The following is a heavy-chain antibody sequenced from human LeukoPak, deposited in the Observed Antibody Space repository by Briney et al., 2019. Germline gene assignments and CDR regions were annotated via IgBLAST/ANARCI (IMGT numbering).Heavy chain of an antibody. CDR3: ARWTIVGATGGDY. D-gene: IGHD1-26*01. CDR1: GDSVSSNSAA. Sequence: SQNLSLTCASSGDSVSSNSAAWSWIRQSPSRGLEWLGRTYYRSNWYNDYSVFVKSRITINPDTSKNQFSLQLNSVTPEDTAVYYCARWTIVGATGGDYWGQGTLVTVSS. V-gene: IGHV6-1*01. CDR2: TYYRSNWYN. J-gene: IGHJ4*02.